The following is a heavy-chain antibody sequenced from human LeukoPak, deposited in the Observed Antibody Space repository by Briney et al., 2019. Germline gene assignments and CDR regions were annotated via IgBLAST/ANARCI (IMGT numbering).Heavy chain of an antibody. D-gene: IGHD6-13*01. V-gene: IGHV3-20*04. J-gene: IGHJ2*01. CDR1: GFTFDDYG. CDR3: ARAAGVQQLVLLYFDL. Sequence: GGSLRLSCAASGFTFDDYGMSWVRQAPGKGLEWVSGINWNGGSTGYADSVKGRFTISRDNAKNSLYLQMNSLRAEDTALYYCARAAGVQQLVLLYFDLWGRGTLVTVSS. CDR2: INWNGGST.